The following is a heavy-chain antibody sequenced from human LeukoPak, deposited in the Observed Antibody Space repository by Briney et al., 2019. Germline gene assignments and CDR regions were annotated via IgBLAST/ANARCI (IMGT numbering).Heavy chain of an antibody. Sequence: SETLSLTCAVYGGSFSGYYWSWIRQPPGKGLEWIGEINHSGSTNYNPSLKSRVTISVDTSKNQFSLKLSSVTAADTAVYYCARDRDVLMVYAPGGMDVWGQGTTVTVSS. V-gene: IGHV4-34*01. D-gene: IGHD2-8*01. CDR2: INHSGST. CDR3: ARDRDVLMVYAPGGMDV. CDR1: GGSFSGYY. J-gene: IGHJ6*02.